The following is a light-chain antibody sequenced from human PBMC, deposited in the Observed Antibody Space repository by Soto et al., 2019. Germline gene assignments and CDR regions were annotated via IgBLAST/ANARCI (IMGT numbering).Light chain of an antibody. CDR3: QQYDT. Sequence: EIVLTQSPGTLSLSPGERATLSCRANQTINSRDVAWYQQRPGQAPRLLIYGASSRATDIPDRFSGSGSGTDFTLTISRLEPEDFAVYYCQQYDTFGQGTKLEIK. J-gene: IGKJ2*01. V-gene: IGKV3-20*01. CDR1: QTINSRD. CDR2: GAS.